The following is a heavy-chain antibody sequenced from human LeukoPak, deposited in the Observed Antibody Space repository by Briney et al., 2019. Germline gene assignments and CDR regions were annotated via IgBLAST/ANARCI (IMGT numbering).Heavy chain of an antibody. J-gene: IGHJ4*02. Sequence: GGSLRLSCAASGFTFSSYAMSRVRQAPGKGLEWVSAISGSGGSTYYADSVKGRFTISRDNSKNTLYLQMNSLRAEDTAVYYCAKATYPGIAAAGSFDYWGQGTLVTVSS. CDR2: ISGSGGST. CDR3: AKATYPGIAAAGSFDY. D-gene: IGHD6-13*01. CDR1: GFTFSSYA. V-gene: IGHV3-23*01.